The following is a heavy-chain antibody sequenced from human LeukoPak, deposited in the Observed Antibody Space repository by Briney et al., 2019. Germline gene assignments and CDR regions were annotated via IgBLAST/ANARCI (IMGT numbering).Heavy chain of an antibody. D-gene: IGHD1-14*01. J-gene: IGHJ3*02. CDR2: IYYSGST. V-gene: IGHV4-61*01. Sequence: SQTLSLTCTVSGGSISSGSNYWSWIRQPPGKGLEWIGYIYYSGSTNYNPSLKSRVTISVDTSKNQFSLKLSSVTAADTAVYYYARHGIGAFDIWGQGTMVTVSS. CDR3: ARHGIGAFDI. CDR1: GGSISSGSNY.